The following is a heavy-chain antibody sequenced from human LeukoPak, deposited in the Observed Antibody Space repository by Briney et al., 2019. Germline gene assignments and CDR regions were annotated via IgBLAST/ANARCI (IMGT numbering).Heavy chain of an antibody. CDR1: GFTFSNCA. CDR2: IRYDGSNK. CDR3: ASRNPAGSSWRPFDN. Sequence: GGSLRLSCAASGFTFSNCAMHWVRQAPGKGLEWVAFIRYDGSNKFYADSVKGRFTISRDNSKNTLYLQMNNLRGEDTAVYYCASRNPAGSSWRPFDNWGQGTLVTVSS. V-gene: IGHV3-30*02. D-gene: IGHD6-13*01. J-gene: IGHJ4*02.